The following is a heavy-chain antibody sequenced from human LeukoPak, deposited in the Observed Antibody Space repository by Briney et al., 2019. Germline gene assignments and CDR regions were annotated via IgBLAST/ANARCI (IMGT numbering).Heavy chain of an antibody. CDR1: GGSFSGYY. Sequence: SETLSLTCAVYGGSFSGYYWSWIRQPPGKGLEWIGSIYYSGSTYYNPSLKSRVTISVDTSKNQFSLKLRSVTAADTAVYYCARVGGITMIVVLITDAFDIWGQGTMVTVSS. J-gene: IGHJ3*02. CDR3: ARVGGITMIVVLITDAFDI. D-gene: IGHD3-22*01. CDR2: IYYSGST. V-gene: IGHV4-34*01.